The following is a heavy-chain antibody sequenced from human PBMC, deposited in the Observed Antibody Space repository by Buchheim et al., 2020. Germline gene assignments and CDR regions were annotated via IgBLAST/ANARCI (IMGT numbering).Heavy chain of an antibody. V-gene: IGHV3-23*01. J-gene: IGHJ4*02. CDR1: GFTFSSYA. CDR3: AKLGYCSCGSCYGGYFDY. CDR2: ISGSGGST. D-gene: IGHD2-15*01. Sequence: EVQLLESGGGLVQPGGSLRLSCAASGFTFSSYAMSWVRQAPGKGLEWVSAISGSGGSTYYADSVKGRFTISRDNSKNTLYLQMNSLRAEDTAVYYCAKLGYCSCGSCYGGYFDYWGQGTL.